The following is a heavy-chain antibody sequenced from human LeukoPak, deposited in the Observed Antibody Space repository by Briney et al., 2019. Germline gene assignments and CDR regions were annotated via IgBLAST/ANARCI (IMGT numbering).Heavy chain of an antibody. CDR1: GGSISSGGYY. CDR3: ARDLTYCGGDCYSLDAFDI. CDR2: IYTSGST. V-gene: IGHV4-61*02. J-gene: IGHJ3*02. Sequence: SETLSLTCTVSGGSISSGGYYWSWIRQHPGKGLEWIGRIYTSGSTNYNPSLKSRVTMSVDTSKNQFSLKLSSVTAADTAVYYCARDLTYCGGDCYSLDAFDIWGQGTMVTVSS. D-gene: IGHD2-21*02.